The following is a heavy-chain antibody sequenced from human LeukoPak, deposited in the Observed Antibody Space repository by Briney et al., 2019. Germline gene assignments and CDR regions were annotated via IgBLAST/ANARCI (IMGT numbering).Heavy chain of an antibody. Sequence: GSLRPSCAASGFTFSGHNMNWVRQAPGKGLEWISFVSISSGTIYYADSVNGRFRISRDNAKSSLDLEMNSLRAEDTAVYYCARAMSTFGGVRNYFDSWGQGTLVTVSS. D-gene: IGHD3-16*01. CDR3: ARAMSTFGGVRNYFDS. CDR1: GFTFSGHN. J-gene: IGHJ4*02. CDR2: VSISSGTI. V-gene: IGHV3-48*04.